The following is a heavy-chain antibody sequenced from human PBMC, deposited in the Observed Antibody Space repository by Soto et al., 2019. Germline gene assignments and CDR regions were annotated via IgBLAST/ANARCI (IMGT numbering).Heavy chain of an antibody. J-gene: IGHJ6*02. D-gene: IGHD3-10*01. CDR1: GGTFSSYA. V-gene: IGHV1-69*12. CDR2: IIPIFGTA. CDR3: AREGGSGNYRYYAMDV. Sequence: QVQLEQSGAEVKKPGSSVKVSCKASGGTFSSYAISWVRQAPGQGLEWMGGIIPIFGTANYAQKFQGRVTITADEATSTAYMELSSLRSEDTAVYYCAREGGSGNYRYYAMDVWGQGTTVTVSS.